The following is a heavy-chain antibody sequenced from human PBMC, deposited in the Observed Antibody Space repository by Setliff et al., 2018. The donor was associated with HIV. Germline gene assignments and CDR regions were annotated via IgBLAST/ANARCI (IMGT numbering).Heavy chain of an antibody. CDR3: ARESLNLGELSSNPDASDI. CDR2: IHFSGTT. D-gene: IGHD3-16*02. V-gene: IGHV4-59*11. Sequence: PSETLSLTCTVSGGSISSHYSTWIRQPPGKGLEWIGSIHFSGTTNYSPSLKSRVTISVDTSKNQCSLRLASVTAADTAVYYCARESLNLGELSSNPDASDI. J-gene: IGHJ3*02. CDR1: GGSISSHY.